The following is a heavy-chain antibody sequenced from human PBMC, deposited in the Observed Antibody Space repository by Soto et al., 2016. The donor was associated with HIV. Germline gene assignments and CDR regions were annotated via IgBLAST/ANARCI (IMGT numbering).Heavy chain of an antibody. CDR1: GFTFSSYW. Sequence: AASGFTFSSYWVHWVRQAPGKGLVWVSRINNDGSSTSYADSVKGRFTISRDNAKNTLYLQMNSLRAEDTAVYYCARGRHRSDIVVVVAATPFLDYWGQGTLVTVSS. J-gene: IGHJ4*02. V-gene: IGHV3-74*01. CDR2: INNDGSST. CDR3: ARGRHRSDIVVVVAATPFLDY. D-gene: IGHD2-15*01.